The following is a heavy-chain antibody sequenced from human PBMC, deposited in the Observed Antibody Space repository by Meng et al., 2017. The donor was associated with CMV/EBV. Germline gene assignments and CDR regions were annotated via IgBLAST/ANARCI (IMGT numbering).Heavy chain of an antibody. CDR2: ISPDGTLT. CDR3: ATTSGSSY. Sequence: GGSLRLSCGSYGFTFSPFWMSWFRRAPGKGLEWVAHISPDGTLTYYVDSVRCRFTISRDNTENSIYLHMSTLRAEDTAVYYCATTSGSSYWGQGAQVTVSS. J-gene: IGHJ4*02. CDR1: GFTFSPFW. D-gene: IGHD6-6*01. V-gene: IGHV3-7*01.